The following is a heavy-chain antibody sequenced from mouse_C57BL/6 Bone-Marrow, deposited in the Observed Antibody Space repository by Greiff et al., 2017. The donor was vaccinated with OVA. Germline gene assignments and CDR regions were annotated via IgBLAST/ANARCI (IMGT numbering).Heavy chain of an antibody. CDR1: GYTFTDYY. CDR3: ARHGSSYYWYFDV. J-gene: IGHJ1*03. V-gene: IGHV1-19*01. Sequence: VQLQQSGPVLVKPGASVKMSCKASGYTFTDYYMNWVKQSHGKSLEWIGVINPYNGGTSYNQKFKGKATLTVDKSSSTAYMELNSLTSEDSAVYYCARHGSSYYWYFDVWGTGTTVTVSS. CDR2: INPYNGGT. D-gene: IGHD1-1*01.